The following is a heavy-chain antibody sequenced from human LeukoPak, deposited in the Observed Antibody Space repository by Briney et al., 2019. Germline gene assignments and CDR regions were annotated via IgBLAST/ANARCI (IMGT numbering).Heavy chain of an antibody. D-gene: IGHD3-22*01. V-gene: IGHV4-31*03. J-gene: IGHJ4*02. CDR3: ARVHDSSSYYQLIFDY. CDR1: GGSISSGGYY. Sequence: SETPSLTCTVSGGSISSGGYYWSWIRQHPGKGLEWIGYIYYSGSTYYNPSLKSRVTISVDTSKNQFSLKLSSVTAADTAVYYCARVHDSSSYYQLIFDYWGQGTLVTVSS. CDR2: IYYSGST.